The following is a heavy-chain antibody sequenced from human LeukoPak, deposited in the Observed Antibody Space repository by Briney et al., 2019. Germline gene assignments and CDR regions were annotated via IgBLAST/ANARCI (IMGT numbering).Heavy chain of an antibody. CDR3: AKGGGGDWNDYFDY. Sequence: GGSLRLSCAASGFTFSNYAMSWVRQAPGKGLEWVSVISRSGGTTYYADSVKGRFTISRDNSKNTLYLQMNSLRAEDTAVYYCAKGGGGDWNDYFDYWGQGTLITVSS. V-gene: IGHV3-23*01. D-gene: IGHD1-1*01. J-gene: IGHJ4*02. CDR2: ISRSGGTT. CDR1: GFTFSNYA.